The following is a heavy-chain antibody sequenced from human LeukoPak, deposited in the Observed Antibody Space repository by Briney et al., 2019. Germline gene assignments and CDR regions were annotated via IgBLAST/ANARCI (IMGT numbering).Heavy chain of an antibody. V-gene: IGHV7-4-1*02. CDR2: INTNTGNP. CDR3: ARLQVVSSGWGFDY. J-gene: IGHJ4*02. CDR1: GYTFTSYA. D-gene: IGHD6-19*01. Sequence: ASVRVSCKASGYTFTSYAMNWVRQAPGQGLEWMGWINTNTGNPTYAQGLTGRFVFSLDTSVSTAYLQISSLKAEDTAVYYCARLQVVSSGWGFDYWGQGTLVTVSS.